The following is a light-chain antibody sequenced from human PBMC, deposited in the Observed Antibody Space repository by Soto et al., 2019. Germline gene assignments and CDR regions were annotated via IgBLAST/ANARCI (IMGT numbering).Light chain of an antibody. Sequence: QSALTQPASVSGSPGQSITISCTGTSSDVGGYNYVSWYQQHPGKAPKLMIYEVRNRPSGVSNRFSGSNSGNTPSLTISGLQAEDEADYYCSSYTSSSTPYVFGTGTKLTVL. V-gene: IGLV2-14*01. J-gene: IGLJ1*01. CDR2: EVR. CDR3: SSYTSSSTPYV. CDR1: SSDVGGYNY.